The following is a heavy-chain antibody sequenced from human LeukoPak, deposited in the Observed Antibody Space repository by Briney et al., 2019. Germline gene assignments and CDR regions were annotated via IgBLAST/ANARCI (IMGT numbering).Heavy chain of an antibody. CDR1: GFTVSSNY. CDR3: ARDGYSFGHDFDY. CDR2: IYSGGST. V-gene: IGHV3-66*01. D-gene: IGHD5-18*01. J-gene: IGHJ4*02. Sequence: GGSLRLSCAASGFTVSSNYMSWVRQAPGKGLEWVSVIYSGGSTYYADSVKGRFTISRDNSKNTLYLQMNSLRAEDTAVYYCARDGYSFGHDFDYWGQGTLVTVSS.